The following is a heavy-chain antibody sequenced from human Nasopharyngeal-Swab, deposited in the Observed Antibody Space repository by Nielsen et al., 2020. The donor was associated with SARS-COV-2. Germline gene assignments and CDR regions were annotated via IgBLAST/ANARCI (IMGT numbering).Heavy chain of an antibody. CDR2: INPNSGGT. Sequence: ASVKVSCKASGYTFTGYYIHWVRQAPGQGLEWMGRINPNSGGTNYAQKFQGRVTMTRDTSITTAYMELSRLRSDDTAVYYCASFEYSSSSGLDYYYYYGMDVWGQGTTVTVSS. CDR3: ASFEYSSSSGLDYYYYYGMDV. J-gene: IGHJ6*02. D-gene: IGHD6-6*01. CDR1: GYTFTGYY. V-gene: IGHV1-2*06.